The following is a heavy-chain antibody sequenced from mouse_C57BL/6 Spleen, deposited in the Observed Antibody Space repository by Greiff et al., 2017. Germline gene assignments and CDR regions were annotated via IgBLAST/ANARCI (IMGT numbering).Heavy chain of an antibody. CDR3: ARYYGSSYVWDYYAMDY. V-gene: IGHV14-2*01. CDR2: IDPEDGET. Sequence: VQLQQSGAELVKPGASVKLSCTASGFNFKDYYMHWVKQRPEQGLEWIGRIDPEDGETKYAPKFPGKATITADTSSNTTYLQLSSLTSEDTAVYYCARYYGSSYVWDYYAMDYWGQGTTVTVSS. J-gene: IGHJ4*01. D-gene: IGHD1-1*01. CDR1: GFNFKDYY.